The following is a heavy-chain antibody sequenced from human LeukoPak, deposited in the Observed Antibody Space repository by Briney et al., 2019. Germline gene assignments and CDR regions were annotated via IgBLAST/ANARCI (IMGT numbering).Heavy chain of an antibody. J-gene: IGHJ3*02. Sequence: PGGSLRLSCVASGFTFSWYYMSWVRQAPGKGLEWVANIKEDGSEKYYVDSVKGRFTISRDNAKNSLYLQMNSLRVEDTAVYYCAADMRDGYNHWAFDIWGQGTMVTVSS. V-gene: IGHV3-7*05. CDR3: AADMRDGYNHWAFDI. D-gene: IGHD5-24*01. CDR1: GFTFSWYY. CDR2: IKEDGSEK.